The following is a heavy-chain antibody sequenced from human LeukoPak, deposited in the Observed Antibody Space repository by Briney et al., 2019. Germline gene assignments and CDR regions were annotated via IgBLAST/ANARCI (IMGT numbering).Heavy chain of an antibody. CDR2: MYYSGST. CDR1: GGSISSGGYY. D-gene: IGHD6-19*01. J-gene: IGHJ4*02. CDR3: ARAVAQYYFDH. Sequence: SETLSLTCTVSGGSISSGGYYLSWIREHGGKGLEWIGYMYYSGSTYYNRSVKSRFTMSVDRSKNQFSLKLSSVTAADTAVYYCARAVAQYYFDHWGQGTLVTVSS. V-gene: IGHV4-31*03.